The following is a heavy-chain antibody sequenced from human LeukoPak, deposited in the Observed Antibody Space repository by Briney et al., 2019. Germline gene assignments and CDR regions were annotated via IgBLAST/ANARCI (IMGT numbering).Heavy chain of an antibody. CDR3: ASSMVRGYNDY. D-gene: IGHD3-10*01. CDR1: GGSISSGSYY. V-gene: IGHV4-61*02. Sequence: SETLSLTCTVSGGSISSGSYYWSWIRQPAGKGLEWIGRIYTSGSTNYNPSLKSRVTISVDTSKNQFSLKLSSVTAADTAVYYCASSMVRGYNDYWGQGTLVTVSS. CDR2: IYTSGST. J-gene: IGHJ4*02.